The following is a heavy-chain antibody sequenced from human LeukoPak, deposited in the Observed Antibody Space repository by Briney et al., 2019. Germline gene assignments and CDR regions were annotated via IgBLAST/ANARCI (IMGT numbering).Heavy chain of an antibody. D-gene: IGHD3-10*01. CDR1: GGSFSSYY. V-gene: IGHV4-59*08. Sequence: SETLSLTCTVSGGSFSSYYWSWIRQPPGKGLEWIGNIYYSGSTNYNPSLKSRVTISVDTSKNQFSLRLSSVTAADTAVYYCARQSYTAYYYYGMDVWGQGTTVTVSS. CDR3: ARQSYTAYYYYGMDV. CDR2: IYYSGST. J-gene: IGHJ6*02.